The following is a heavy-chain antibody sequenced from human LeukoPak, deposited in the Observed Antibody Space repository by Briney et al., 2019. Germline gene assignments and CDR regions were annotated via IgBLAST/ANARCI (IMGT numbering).Heavy chain of an antibody. Sequence: GGSLSLYCAASEFTFSSYAMSWARQAPGKGLEWVSAISGSGGSTYYADSVKGRFTISRDNSKNTLYLQMNSLRAEDTAVYYCAKGILGAIPTYYFDYWGQGTLVTVSS. V-gene: IGHV3-23*01. D-gene: IGHD1-26*01. CDR1: EFTFSSYA. J-gene: IGHJ4*02. CDR2: ISGSGGST. CDR3: AKGILGAIPTYYFDY.